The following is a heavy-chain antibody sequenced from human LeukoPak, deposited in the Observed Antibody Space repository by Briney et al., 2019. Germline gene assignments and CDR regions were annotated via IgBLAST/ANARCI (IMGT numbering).Heavy chain of an antibody. CDR2: IYTSGST. CDR1: GGSISSGSYY. CDR3: ARDAFYGDGYKFDY. J-gene: IGHJ4*02. Sequence: SQTLSLTCNVSGGSISSGSYYWSWIRQPAGKGLEWIGRIYTSGSTNYNPSLKSRVTISVDTSKNQFSLKLSSVTAADTAVYYCARDAFYGDGYKFDYWGQGTLVTVSS. V-gene: IGHV4-61*02. D-gene: IGHD5-24*01.